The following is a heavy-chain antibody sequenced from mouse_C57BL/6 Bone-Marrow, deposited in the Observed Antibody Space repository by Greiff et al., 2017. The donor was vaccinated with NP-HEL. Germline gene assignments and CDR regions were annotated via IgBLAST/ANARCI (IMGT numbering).Heavy chain of an antibody. V-gene: IGHV1-19*01. CDR3: ARGGLLRYAMDY. CDR1: GYTFTDYY. J-gene: IGHJ4*01. CDR2: INPYNGGP. Sequence: VQLQQSGPVLVKPGASVKMSCKASGYTFTDYYMNWVKQSHGKSLEWIGVINPYNGGPSYNQKFKGKATLTVDKSSSTAYMERNSLTSEDSAVYYCARGGLLRYAMDYWGQGTSVTVSS. D-gene: IGHD2-3*01.